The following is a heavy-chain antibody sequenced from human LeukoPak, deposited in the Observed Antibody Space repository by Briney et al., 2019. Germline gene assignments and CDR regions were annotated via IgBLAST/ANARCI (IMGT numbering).Heavy chain of an antibody. J-gene: IGHJ4*02. CDR2: ISGSSDYI. Sequence: PGGSLRFSCAASGFTFSTYAMSWARQAPGEGLEWVSSISGSSDYIFYADSVKGRFTISRDNARASLYLQMNSLRTEDTAAYYCGRWMPCGGDCYRIDYWGQGSLVTVSS. CDR1: GFTFSTYA. D-gene: IGHD2-21*02. V-gene: IGHV3-21*01. CDR3: GRWMPCGGDCYRIDY.